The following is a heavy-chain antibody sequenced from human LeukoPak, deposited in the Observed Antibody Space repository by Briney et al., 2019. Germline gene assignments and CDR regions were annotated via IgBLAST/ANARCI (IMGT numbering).Heavy chain of an antibody. J-gene: IGHJ6*02. D-gene: IGHD3-9*01. CDR2: INHSGST. Sequence: SETLSLTCAVYGGSFSGYYWSWIRQPPGKGLEWIGEINHSGSTNYNPSLKSRVTISVDTSKNQFSLKLSSVTAADTAVYYCARAQYYDILTGYPYYYGMDVWGQGTLVTVSS. CDR1: GGSFSGYY. V-gene: IGHV4-34*01. CDR3: ARAQYYDILTGYPYYYGMDV.